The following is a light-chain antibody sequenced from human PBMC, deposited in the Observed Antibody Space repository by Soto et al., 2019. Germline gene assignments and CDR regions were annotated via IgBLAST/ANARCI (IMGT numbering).Light chain of an antibody. CDR1: SSDVGGYDY. CDR3: SSHKRSSISV. V-gene: IGLV2-14*01. J-gene: IGLJ1*01. Sequence: QSVLTQPASVSGSPGQSITISCTGTSSDVGGYDYVSWYQQHPGKAPTLLIYDVINRPSGVSFRFSGSKSGNTASLTISGLQAEDEAEYYCSSHKRSSISVFGTGTKVTVL. CDR2: DVI.